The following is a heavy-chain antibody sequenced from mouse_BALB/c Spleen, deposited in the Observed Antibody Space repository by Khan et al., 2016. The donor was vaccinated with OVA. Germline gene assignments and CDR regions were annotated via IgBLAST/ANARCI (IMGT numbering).Heavy chain of an antibody. Sequence: EVKLVESGGDLVRPGGSLKLSCAASGFTFSAYGMSWVRQSPDKRLEWVATINSDGYYTYYPDSVKGRFIISSDNAKNTLYLQMRRLKSEDTAMYYCESHLTGSFAYWGQGTLVTVSA. CDR3: ESHLTGSFAY. V-gene: IGHV5-6*01. CDR1: GFTFSAYG. CDR2: INSDGYYT. J-gene: IGHJ3*01. D-gene: IGHD4-1*01.